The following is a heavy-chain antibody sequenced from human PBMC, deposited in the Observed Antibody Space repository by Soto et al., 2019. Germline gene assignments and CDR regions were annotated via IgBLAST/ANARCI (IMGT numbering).Heavy chain of an antibody. CDR2: IFYSGTT. CDR1: GGSISSSSYY. Sequence: LSLTCTVSGGSISSSSYYWGWIRQPPGKGLEWIGNIFYSGTTHYNPSLKSRVTISVDTSKSHFSLKLSAVTAADTAVYYCARHGYSLYGLILIDDFGMDVWGQGTTVTAP. V-gene: IGHV4-39*01. D-gene: IGHD5-18*01. J-gene: IGHJ6*02. CDR3: ARHGYSLYGLILIDDFGMDV.